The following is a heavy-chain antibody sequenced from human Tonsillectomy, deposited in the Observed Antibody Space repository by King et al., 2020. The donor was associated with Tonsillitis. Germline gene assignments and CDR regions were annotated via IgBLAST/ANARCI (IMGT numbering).Heavy chain of an antibody. Sequence: EVQLVESGGGLVQPGRSLRLSCASSQLSFDDYAMHWVRQAPGKGLEWVSGISWNSGDIGYAESVRDRFTISRDNAKELVYLQMNGLRAEDTALYYCVRDMSSGSYYGAFDLWGLGTMVIVSS. CDR3: VRDMSSGSYYGAFDL. J-gene: IGHJ3*01. CDR1: QLSFDDYA. CDR2: ISWNSGDI. D-gene: IGHD1-26*01. V-gene: IGHV3-9*01.